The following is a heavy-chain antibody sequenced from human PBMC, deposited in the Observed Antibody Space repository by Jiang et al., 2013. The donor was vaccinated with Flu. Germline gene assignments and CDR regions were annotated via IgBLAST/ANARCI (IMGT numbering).Heavy chain of an antibody. Sequence: GAEVKKPGESLKISCKGSGHRVTAYWIGWVRQMPGKGLETMGVIYPDDSDTRYSPPFQGQVAISVDKTIGTAYLQWSTLKASDTGMYYCARRGETHNWLDPWGQGTLVTVSS. D-gene: IGHD2-21*01. CDR3: ARRGETHNWLDP. J-gene: IGHJ5*02. V-gene: IGHV5-51*01. CDR1: GHRVTAYW. CDR2: IYPDDSDT.